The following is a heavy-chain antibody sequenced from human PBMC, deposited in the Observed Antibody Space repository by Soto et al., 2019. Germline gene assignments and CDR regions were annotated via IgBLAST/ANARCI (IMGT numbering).Heavy chain of an antibody. J-gene: IGHJ4*02. CDR2: ISDSGGGT. D-gene: IGHD2-21*01. CDR3: AKVGGNWDYFDY. CDR1: RFTFSSYA. Sequence: QPGGSLRLSCAASRFTFSSYAMSWVRQAPGKGLEWVSGISDSGGGTYYADSVKGRFTISRDNSKNTLYLQMNSLRAEDTAVYYCAKVGGNWDYFDYWGQGTLVTVSS. V-gene: IGHV3-23*01.